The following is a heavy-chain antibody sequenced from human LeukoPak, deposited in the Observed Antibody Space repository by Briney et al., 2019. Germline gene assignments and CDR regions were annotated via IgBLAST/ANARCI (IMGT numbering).Heavy chain of an antibody. D-gene: IGHD5-18*01. Sequence: HPGRSLRFSCAASGFTFSSYAMHWVRQAPGKGLEWVAVISYDGSNKYYADSVKGRFTISRDNSKNTLYLQMNSLRAEDTAVYYCARGPRLWLWYYFDYWGQGTLVTVSS. V-gene: IGHV3-30*04. CDR3: ARGPRLWLWYYFDY. J-gene: IGHJ4*02. CDR1: GFTFSSYA. CDR2: ISYDGSNK.